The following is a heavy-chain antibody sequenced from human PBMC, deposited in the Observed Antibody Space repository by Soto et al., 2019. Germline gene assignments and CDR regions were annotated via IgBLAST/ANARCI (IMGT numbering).Heavy chain of an antibody. V-gene: IGHV3-48*02. D-gene: IGHD6-6*01. Sequence: VPLVESGGGLVQPGGSLRLSCAASGFSFSTYSMNWVRQAPGKGLEWVSYISSRSYTIYYIDSVKGRFTISRDNAKSSLYLQMNSLRDEDTAVYYCARGGSSSDNGMDVWGQGTTVTVSS. CDR3: ARGGSSSDNGMDV. CDR1: GFSFSTYS. J-gene: IGHJ6*02. CDR2: ISSRSYTI.